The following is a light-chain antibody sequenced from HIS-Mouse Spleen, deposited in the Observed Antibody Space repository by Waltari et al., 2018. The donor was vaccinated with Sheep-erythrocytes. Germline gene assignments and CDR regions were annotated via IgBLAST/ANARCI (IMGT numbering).Light chain of an antibody. CDR2: QDS. CDR3: YSTDSSGNHWV. Sequence: SYELTQPPSVSVSPGQTASITCSGDKLGDKYACWYQQKPGQSPVLVIYQDSKRPSGIPERFSGSNSGNTATLTISGTQVEDEADYYCYSTDSSGNHWVFGGGTKLTVL. V-gene: IGLV3-1*01. J-gene: IGLJ3*02. CDR1: KLGDKY.